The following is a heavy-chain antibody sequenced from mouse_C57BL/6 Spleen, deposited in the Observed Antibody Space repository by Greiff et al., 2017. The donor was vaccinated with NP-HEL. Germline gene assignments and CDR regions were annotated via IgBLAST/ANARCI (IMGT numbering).Heavy chain of an antibody. CDR3: ARPHYYGSSYDFDY. CDR2: FYPGSGSI. D-gene: IGHD1-1*01. Sequence: QVHVKQSGAELVKPGASVKLSCKASGYTFTEYTIHWVKQRSGQGLEWIGWFYPGSGSIKYNEKFKDKATLTADKSSSTVYMELSRLTSEDSAVYYCARPHYYGSSYDFDYWGQGTTLTVSS. J-gene: IGHJ2*01. CDR1: GYTFTEYT. V-gene: IGHV1-62-2*01.